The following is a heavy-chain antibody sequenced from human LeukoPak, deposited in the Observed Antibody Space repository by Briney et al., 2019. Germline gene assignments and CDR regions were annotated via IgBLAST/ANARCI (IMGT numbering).Heavy chain of an antibody. V-gene: IGHV1-69*05. Sequence: TVKVSCKASGGTFSSYAISRVRQAPGQGLEWMGGIIPIFGTANYAQKFQGRVTITTDESTCTAYMELSSLSSEDTAVYYCARAGYSNYNWFDPWGQGTLVTVSS. J-gene: IGHJ5*02. CDR2: IIPIFGTA. D-gene: IGHD4-11*01. CDR3: ARAGYSNYNWFDP. CDR1: GGTFSSYA.